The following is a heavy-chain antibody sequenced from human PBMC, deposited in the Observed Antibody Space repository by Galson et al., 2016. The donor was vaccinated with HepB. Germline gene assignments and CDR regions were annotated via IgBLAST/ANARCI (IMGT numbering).Heavy chain of an antibody. CDR1: RYLFTAYY. D-gene: IGHD3-10*01. V-gene: IGHV1-2*02. J-gene: IGHJ5*02. CDR3: TRGYGSGNYEWFDP. CDR2: IDPKTGAT. Sequence: SVKVSCKASRYLFTAYYIHWVRQAPGQGLEWMGWIDPKTGATSSRQKFQGRVTLTRNTSIDTAYLDLSTLRPDDTADYYCTRGYGSGNYEWFDPWGQGTLVTVSS.